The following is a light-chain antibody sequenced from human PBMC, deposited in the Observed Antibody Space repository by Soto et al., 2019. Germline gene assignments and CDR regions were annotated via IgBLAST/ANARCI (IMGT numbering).Light chain of an antibody. CDR2: GAS. CDR1: QSVGGTF. CDR3: QQADSFPLT. Sequence: EIVLTQSPGTLSLSPGEGATLSCRASQSVGGTFLAWYQQKGGQAPRLLIHGASNRATGIPDRFSGSGSGTDFTLTISRLEPEDFATYYCQQADSFPLTFGGGTKVEIK. J-gene: IGKJ4*01. V-gene: IGKV3-20*01.